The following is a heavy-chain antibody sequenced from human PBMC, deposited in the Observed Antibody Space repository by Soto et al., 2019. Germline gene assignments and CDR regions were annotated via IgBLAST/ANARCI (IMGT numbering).Heavy chain of an antibody. CDR1: GIPVSSNY. Sequence: EVQLVESGGGLVQPGGSLRLSCAASGIPVSSNYMTWVRQAPGKGLEWVSVLHSGGDTYYANSVKGRFTISRHDSTNSLFLQMYSLTAEDTAVYYCARDGPYYYASRMDVWGPGTTVTVSS. CDR3: ARDGPYYYASRMDV. V-gene: IGHV3-53*04. D-gene: IGHD3-10*01. CDR2: LHSGGDT. J-gene: IGHJ6*02.